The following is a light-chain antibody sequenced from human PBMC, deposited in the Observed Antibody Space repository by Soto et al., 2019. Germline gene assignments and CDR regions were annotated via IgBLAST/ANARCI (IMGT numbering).Light chain of an antibody. CDR3: SSYTGSSTLYV. CDR1: SSDIGSYNY. CDR2: AVS. J-gene: IGLJ1*01. Sequence: QSALTQPASVSGSPGQSITISCTGTSSDIGSYNYVSWYQQHPGKAPKLMIFAVSNRPSGVSNRFSGSKSGNTASLTISGLQADDEADYYCSSYTGSSTLYVFGTGTKVTVL. V-gene: IGLV2-14*01.